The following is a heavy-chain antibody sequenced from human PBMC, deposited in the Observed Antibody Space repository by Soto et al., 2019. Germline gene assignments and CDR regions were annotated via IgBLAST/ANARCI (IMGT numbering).Heavy chain of an antibody. CDR1: GYSFTSYW. CDR2: IDPSDSYT. V-gene: IGHV5-10-1*01. Sequence: GESLKISCKGSGYSFTSYWISWVRQMPWKGLEWMGRIDPSDSYTNYSPSFQGHVTISADKSISTAYLQWSSLKASDTAMYYCARAKLDQYYYYYGMDVWGQGTTVTVSS. D-gene: IGHD3-3*01. CDR3: ARAKLDQYYYYYGMDV. J-gene: IGHJ6*02.